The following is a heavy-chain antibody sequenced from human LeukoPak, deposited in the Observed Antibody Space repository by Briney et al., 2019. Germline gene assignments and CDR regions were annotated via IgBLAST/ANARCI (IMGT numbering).Heavy chain of an antibody. CDR3: ARQIHDYGDYFDY. CDR1: GYSISSGYY. Sequence: KPSETLSLTCAVSGYSISSGYYWGWIRQHPGKGLEWIGSIYHSGSTYYNPSLKSRVTISVDTSKNQFSLKLSSVTAADTAVYYCARQIHDYGDYFDYWGQGTLVTVSS. D-gene: IGHD4-17*01. V-gene: IGHV4-38-2*01. CDR2: IYHSGST. J-gene: IGHJ4*02.